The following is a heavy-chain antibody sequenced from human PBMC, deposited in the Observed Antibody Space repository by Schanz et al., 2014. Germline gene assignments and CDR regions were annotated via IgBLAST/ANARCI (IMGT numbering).Heavy chain of an antibody. V-gene: IGHV3-66*01. CDR3: AKSSPYYGSGSFPSNAYGMDV. J-gene: IGHJ6*02. Sequence: EVQLVESGGGLVQPGGSLRLSCAASGFSVSSNFMTWVRQAPGKGLEWVSLIYSGGDTNYAGSVKGRFTISRDGSKNTLYLQMNSLRAEDTAVYYCAKSSPYYGSGSFPSNAYGMDVWGQGTAVTVSS. CDR1: GFSVSSNF. CDR2: IYSGGDT. D-gene: IGHD3-10*01.